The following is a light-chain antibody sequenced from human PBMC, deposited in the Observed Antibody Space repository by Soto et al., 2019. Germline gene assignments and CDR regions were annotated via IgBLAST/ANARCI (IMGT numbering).Light chain of an antibody. CDR2: QVT. CDR3: SSYTGSTNYV. J-gene: IGLJ1*01. Sequence: QSVLTQPVSVSGSPGQSITISCTGTSSDVGIYNYVSWYQQHPSKAPKLMIYQVTNRPSGVSNRFSGSKSGNTASRTISGLQAEDEADYYCSSYTGSTNYVFGTGTKVTVL. V-gene: IGLV2-14*01. CDR1: SSDVGIYNY.